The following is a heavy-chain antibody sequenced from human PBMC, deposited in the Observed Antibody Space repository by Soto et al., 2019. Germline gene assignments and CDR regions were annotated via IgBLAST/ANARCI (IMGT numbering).Heavy chain of an antibody. Sequence: SGGSLRLSCAASGFTFSSYAMSWVRQAPGKGLEWVSAISGSGGSTYYADSVKGRFTISRDNSKNTLYLQMNSLRAEDTAVYYCAKDLFWERDVYYYGMDVWGQGSTVTVSS. J-gene: IGHJ6*02. D-gene: IGHD3-9*01. CDR3: AKDLFWERDVYYYGMDV. V-gene: IGHV3-23*01. CDR2: ISGSGGST. CDR1: GFTFSSYA.